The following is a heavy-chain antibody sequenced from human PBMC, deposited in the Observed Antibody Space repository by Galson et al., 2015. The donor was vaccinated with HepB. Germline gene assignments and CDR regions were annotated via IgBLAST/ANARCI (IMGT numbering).Heavy chain of an antibody. J-gene: IGHJ6*03. V-gene: IGHV1-69-2*01. CDR2: VDPEDGET. CDR3: ARDIVVVVAAGATGNYYMDV. D-gene: IGHD2-15*01. CDR1: GYTFTDYY. Sequence: VKVSCKVSGYTFTDYYMHWVQQAPGKGLEWMGLVDPEDGETIYAEKFQGRVTITADTSTDTAYMELSSLRSEDTAVYYCARDIVVVVAAGATGNYYMDVWGKGTTVTVSS.